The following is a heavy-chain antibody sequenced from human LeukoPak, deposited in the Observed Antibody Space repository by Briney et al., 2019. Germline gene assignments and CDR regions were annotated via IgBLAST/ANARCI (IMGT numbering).Heavy chain of an antibody. V-gene: IGHV1-3*01. CDR3: ARGPLYYYGSGSQGDY. CDR2: INAGNGNT. CDR1: GYTFISYG. J-gene: IGHJ4*02. D-gene: IGHD3-10*01. Sequence: GASVKVSCKTSGYTFISYGISWVRQAPGQGLEWMGWINAGNGNTKYSQKFQGRVTITRDTSASTAYMELSSLRSEDTAVYYCARGPLYYYGSGSQGDYWGQGTLVTVSS.